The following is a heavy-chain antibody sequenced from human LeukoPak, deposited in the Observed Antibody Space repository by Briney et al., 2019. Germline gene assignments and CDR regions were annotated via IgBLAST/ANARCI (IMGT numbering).Heavy chain of an antibody. Sequence: RLSCAASGFIFSNYSMNCGRPAAEEVLELVSSISSSSSYIYYADSMEGRFTISRDNAKNSLYLQMNSLRAEDTAVYYCARDRSTQFGELYGMDVWGKGTTVTVSS. V-gene: IGHV3-21*01. CDR2: ISSSSSYI. D-gene: IGHD3-10*01. CDR1: GFIFSNYS. CDR3: ARDRSTQFGELYGMDV. J-gene: IGHJ6*04.